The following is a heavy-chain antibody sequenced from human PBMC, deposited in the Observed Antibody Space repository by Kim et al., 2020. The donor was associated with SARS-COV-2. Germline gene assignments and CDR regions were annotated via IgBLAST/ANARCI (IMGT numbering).Heavy chain of an antibody. D-gene: IGHD3-22*01. CDR1: GYTFTSYA. CDR2: INTNTGNP. Sequence: ASVKVSCKASGYTFTSYAMNWVRQAPGQGLEWMGWINTNTGNPTYAQGFTGRFVFSLDTSVSTAYLQISSLKAEDTAVYYCARGGITMIVVEKGWFDPWGQGTLVTVSS. J-gene: IGHJ5*02. CDR3: ARGGITMIVVEKGWFDP. V-gene: IGHV7-4-1*02.